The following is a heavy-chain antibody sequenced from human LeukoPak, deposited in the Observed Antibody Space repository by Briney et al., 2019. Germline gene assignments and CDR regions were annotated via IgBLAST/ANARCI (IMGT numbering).Heavy chain of an antibody. D-gene: IGHD5-12*01. V-gene: IGHV4-34*01. CDR2: INHSGST. J-gene: IGHJ4*02. CDR3: ARSRSGYDHLDY. Sequence: PSETLSLTCAVYGGSFSGYSWSWSRQPPGKGLEWMGEINHSGSTYYNPSLKSRVTISVDTSNKQFSLKVRSVTAADTAVYYCARSRSGYDHLDYWGQGTLVTVSS. CDR1: GGSFSGYS.